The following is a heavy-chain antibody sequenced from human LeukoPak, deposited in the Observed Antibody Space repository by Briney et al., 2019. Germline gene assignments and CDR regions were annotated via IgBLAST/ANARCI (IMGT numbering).Heavy chain of an antibody. CDR3: ARAARHFDY. V-gene: IGHV4-59*08. CDR1: GGSISTYY. CDR2: IYYTGST. J-gene: IGHJ4*02. Sequence: PSETLSLTCTVSGGSISTYYWSWIRQPPGKGLEWIGYIYYTGSTNYNPSLKSRVTISLDTSKNQFSLKLSSVTAADTAVYYCARAARHFDYWGQGTLVTVSS.